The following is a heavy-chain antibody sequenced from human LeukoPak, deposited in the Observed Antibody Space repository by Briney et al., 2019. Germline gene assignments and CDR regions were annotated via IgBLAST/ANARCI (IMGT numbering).Heavy chain of an antibody. CDR2: IYYSGST. D-gene: IGHD3-22*01. Sequence: SQTLSLTCTVSGGSISSGDYYWSWIRQPPGKGLEWIGYIYYSGSTYYNPSLKSRVTISVDTSKNQFSLKLSSVTAADTPVYYCAREVYDSSGYYLNWFDPWGQGTLVTVSS. CDR1: GGSISSGDYY. J-gene: IGHJ5*02. CDR3: AREVYDSSGYYLNWFDP. V-gene: IGHV4-30-4*01.